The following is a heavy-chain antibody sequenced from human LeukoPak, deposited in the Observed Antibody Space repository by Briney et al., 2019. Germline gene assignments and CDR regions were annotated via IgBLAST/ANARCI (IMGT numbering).Heavy chain of an antibody. CDR1: GFTASSNY. CDR3: ARGGVRDPKIFDY. V-gene: IGHV3-66*01. D-gene: IGHD3-10*01. J-gene: IGHJ4*02. CDR2: IYSGGST. Sequence: GRSLRLSCAASGFTASSNYMSWVRQAPGKGLEWVSVIYSGGSTYYADSVKGRFTISRDNSKNTLYLQMNSLRAEDTAVYYCARGGVRDPKIFDYWGQGTLVTVPS.